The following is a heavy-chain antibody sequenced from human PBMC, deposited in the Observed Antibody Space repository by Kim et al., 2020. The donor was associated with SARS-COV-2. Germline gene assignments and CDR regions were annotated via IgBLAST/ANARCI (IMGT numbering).Heavy chain of an antibody. CDR2: IYYSGST. CDR1: GGPISSGGYY. Sequence: SETLSLTCTVSGGPISSGGYYWSWIRQHPGKGLEWIGYIYYSGSTYYNPSLKSRVTISVDTSKNQFSLKLSSVTAADTAVYYCAREAVTMVRGVPRAFDIWGQGTMVTVSS. D-gene: IGHD3-10*01. J-gene: IGHJ3*02. V-gene: IGHV4-31*03. CDR3: AREAVTMVRGVPRAFDI.